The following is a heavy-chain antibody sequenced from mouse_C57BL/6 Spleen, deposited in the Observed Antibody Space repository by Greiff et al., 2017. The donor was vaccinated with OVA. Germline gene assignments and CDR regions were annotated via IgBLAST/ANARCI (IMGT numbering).Heavy chain of an antibody. D-gene: IGHD1-1*01. CDR1: GYSITSGYY. V-gene: IGHV3-6*01. J-gene: IGHJ1*03. CDR3: ARDRDYGSSYGWYFDV. Sequence: VQLQQSGPGLVKPSQSLSLTCSVTGYSITSGYYWNWIRQFPGNKLEWMGYISYDGSNNYNPSLKNRISITRDTSKNQFFLKLNSVTTEDTATYYCARDRDYGSSYGWYFDVWGTGTTVTVSS. CDR2: ISYDGSN.